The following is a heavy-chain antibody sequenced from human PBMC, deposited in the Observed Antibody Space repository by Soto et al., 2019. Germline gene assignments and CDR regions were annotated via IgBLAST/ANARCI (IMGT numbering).Heavy chain of an antibody. Sequence: SQTLSLTCAISGDSVSSNSAAWNWIRQSPSRGLEWLGRTYYRSKWYNDYAVSVKSRITINPDTSKNQFSLQLNSVTPEDTAVYYCARVKRVSGYSYDAFDIWGQGTMVTVSS. D-gene: IGHD5-18*01. J-gene: IGHJ3*02. CDR3: ARVKRVSGYSYDAFDI. CDR2: TYYRSKWYN. V-gene: IGHV6-1*01. CDR1: GDSVSSNSAA.